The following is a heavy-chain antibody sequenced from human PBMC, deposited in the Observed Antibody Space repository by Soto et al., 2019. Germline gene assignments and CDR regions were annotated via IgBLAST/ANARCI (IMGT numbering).Heavy chain of an antibody. CDR2: IIPILGIA. CDR3: ARAPYCGGDRYSSIYWSDP. Sequence: ASVKVSCKASGGTFSSYTISWVRQAPGQGLEWMGRIIPILGIANYAQKFQGRVTITADKSTSTAYMELSSLRSEDTAVYYCARAPYCGGDRYSSIYWSDPWGQGTLVTVSS. V-gene: IGHV1-69*02. CDR1: GGTFSSYT. J-gene: IGHJ5*02. D-gene: IGHD2-21*01.